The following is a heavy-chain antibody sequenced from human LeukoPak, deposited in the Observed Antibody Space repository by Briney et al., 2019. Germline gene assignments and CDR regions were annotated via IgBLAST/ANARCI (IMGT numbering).Heavy chain of an antibody. J-gene: IGHJ4*02. CDR1: GFIVSTSY. CDR2: IYSGGST. CDR3: ATTLDRIVGATHFDY. Sequence: GGSLRLSCAASGFIVSTSYMSWVRQAPGKGLEWVSVIYSGGSTYYADSVKGRFTISRDNSKNTLSLQMNSLRAEDTAVYYCATTLDRIVGATHFDYWGQGTLVTVSS. V-gene: IGHV3-53*01. D-gene: IGHD1-26*01.